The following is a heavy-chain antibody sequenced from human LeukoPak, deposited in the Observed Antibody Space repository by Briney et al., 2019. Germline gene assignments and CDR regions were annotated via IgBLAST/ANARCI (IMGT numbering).Heavy chain of an antibody. Sequence: ASVKVSCKASGYTFTGYYMHWVRQAPGQGLEWMGWISAYNGNTNYAQKLQGRVTMTTDTSTSTAYMELRSLRSDDTAVYYCARDVSGYDDYWGQGTLVTVSS. CDR3: ARDVSGYDDY. CDR1: GYTFTGYY. CDR2: ISAYNGNT. J-gene: IGHJ4*02. D-gene: IGHD5-12*01. V-gene: IGHV1-18*04.